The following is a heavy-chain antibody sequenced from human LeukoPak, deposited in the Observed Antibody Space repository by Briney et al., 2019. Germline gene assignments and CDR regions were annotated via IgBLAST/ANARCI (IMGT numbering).Heavy chain of an antibody. CDR2: IYYSGST. Sequence: SQTLSLTCTVSGGSISSSSYYWGWIRQPPGKGLEWIGSIYYSGSTYYNPSLKSRVTISVDTSKNQFSLKLSSVTAADTAVYYCARSPDDWLFASFDYWGQGTLVTVSS. CDR1: GGSISSSSYY. CDR3: ARSPDDWLFASFDY. J-gene: IGHJ4*02. D-gene: IGHD3-9*01. V-gene: IGHV4-39*07.